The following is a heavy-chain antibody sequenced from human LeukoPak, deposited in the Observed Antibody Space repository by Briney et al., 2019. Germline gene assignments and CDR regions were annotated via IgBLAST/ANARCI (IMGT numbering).Heavy chain of an antibody. CDR3: TRAPLGESDF. Sequence: GGSLRLSCAASGFSFSDYYMNWIRQAPGKGLECISYISSSAGTIYYADSVKGRFTTSRDNAKSSVFLQMNSLRDDDTAVYYCTRAPLGESDFWGQGTLVTVSS. J-gene: IGHJ4*02. CDR1: GFSFSDYY. D-gene: IGHD3-10*01. CDR2: ISSSAGTI. V-gene: IGHV3-11*04.